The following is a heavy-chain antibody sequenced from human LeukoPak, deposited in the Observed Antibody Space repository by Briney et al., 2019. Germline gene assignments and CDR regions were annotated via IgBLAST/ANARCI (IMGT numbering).Heavy chain of an antibody. CDR3: ARRPLAAAGWFDP. Sequence: SETLSLTCIVSGGSISSYYWSWIRQPPGKGLEWIGEINHSGSTNYNPSLKSRVTISVDTSKNQFSLKLSSVTAADTAVYYCARRPLAAAGWFDPWGQGTLVTVSS. CDR2: INHSGST. J-gene: IGHJ5*02. CDR1: GGSISSYY. V-gene: IGHV4-34*01. D-gene: IGHD6-13*01.